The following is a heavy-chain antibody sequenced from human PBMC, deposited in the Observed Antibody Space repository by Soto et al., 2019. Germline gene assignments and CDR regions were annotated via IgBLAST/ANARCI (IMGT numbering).Heavy chain of an antibody. Sequence: ASVKVSCKASGGTFSSYAISWVRQAPGQGLEWMGGIIPIFGTANYAQKFQGRVTITADESTSTAYMELSSLRSEDTAVYYCARDPNGYSSSWYVSWFDPWGQGTLVTVSS. CDR1: GGTFSSYA. CDR2: IIPIFGTA. D-gene: IGHD6-13*01. J-gene: IGHJ5*02. CDR3: ARDPNGYSSSWYVSWFDP. V-gene: IGHV1-69*13.